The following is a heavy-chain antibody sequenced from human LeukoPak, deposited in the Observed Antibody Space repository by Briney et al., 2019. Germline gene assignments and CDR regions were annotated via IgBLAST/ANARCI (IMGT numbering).Heavy chain of an antibody. D-gene: IGHD3-9*01. Sequence: ASVKVSCKASGYTFTGYDINWVRQATGQGLEWMGWMNPNSGNTGYAQKFQGRVTMTRNTSISTAYMELSSLRSEDTAVYYCARGLLRYFDWPFTMDVWGQGTTVTVSS. V-gene: IGHV1-8*01. CDR1: GYTFTGYD. CDR2: MNPNSGNT. CDR3: ARGLLRYFDWPFTMDV. J-gene: IGHJ6*02.